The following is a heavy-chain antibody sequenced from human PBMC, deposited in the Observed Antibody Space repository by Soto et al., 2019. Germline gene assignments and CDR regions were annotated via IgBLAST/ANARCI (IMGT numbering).Heavy chain of an antibody. CDR2: ISAYNGNT. J-gene: IGHJ5*02. Sequence: ASVKVSCKASGYTFTSYGISWVRQAPGQGLEWIGWISAYNGNTNYAQKLQGRVTMTTDTSTSTAYLELRSLRFDDTAVYYFARESDIVVVPAAMWLSPFDPWGQGTLVTVSS. V-gene: IGHV1-18*01. D-gene: IGHD2-2*01. CDR3: ARESDIVVVPAAMWLSPFDP. CDR1: GYTFTSYG.